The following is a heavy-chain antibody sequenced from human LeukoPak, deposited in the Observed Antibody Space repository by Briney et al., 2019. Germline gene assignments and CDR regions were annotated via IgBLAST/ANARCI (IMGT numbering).Heavy chain of an antibody. J-gene: IGHJ4*02. CDR2: ISGSGDST. CDR3: AKRLSFGVAIGDFDY. CDR1: GFTFSNYA. Sequence: GGSLRLSCAASGFTFSNYAMSWVRQAPGKGLGWVSAISGSGDSTYYADSVKGRFTISRDSSMETLYLQMNSLRAEDTATYFCAKRLSFGVAIGDFDYWGQGTLVTVSS. D-gene: IGHD3-3*01. V-gene: IGHV3-23*01.